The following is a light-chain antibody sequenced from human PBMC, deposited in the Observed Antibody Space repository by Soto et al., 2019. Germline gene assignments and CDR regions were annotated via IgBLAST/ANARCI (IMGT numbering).Light chain of an antibody. V-gene: IGLV2-18*01. CDR2: EVS. CDR1: SSDLGSYNR. Sequence: QSALAQPPSVSGSPGQSVTISCTGTSSDLGSYNRVSWYQQPPGTAPKLMIYEVSNRPSGVPDRFSGSKSGKTASLTISGLQDEEEADYYCSLYISGSTYVFGTGTKVTV. J-gene: IGLJ1*01. CDR3: SLYISGSTYV.